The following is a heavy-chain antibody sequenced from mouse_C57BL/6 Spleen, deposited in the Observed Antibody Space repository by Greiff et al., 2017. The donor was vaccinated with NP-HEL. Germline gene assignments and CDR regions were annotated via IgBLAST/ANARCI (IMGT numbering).Heavy chain of an antibody. D-gene: IGHD1-1*01. Sequence: VQVVESGPELVKPGASVKISCKASGYTFTDYYINWVKQRPGQGLEWIGWIFPGSGSTYYNEKFKGKATLTVDKSSSTAYMLLSSLTSEDSAVYVCARNYYGSSWYFDVWGTGTTVTVSS. CDR1: GYTFTDYY. CDR3: ARNYYGSSWYFDV. V-gene: IGHV1-75*01. CDR2: IFPGSGST. J-gene: IGHJ1*03.